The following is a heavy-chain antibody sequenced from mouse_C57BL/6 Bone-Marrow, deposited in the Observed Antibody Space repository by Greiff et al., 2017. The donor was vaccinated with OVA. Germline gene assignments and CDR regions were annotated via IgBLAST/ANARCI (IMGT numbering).Heavy chain of an antibody. CDR2: ISGGGGNT. CDR1: GFTFSSYT. V-gene: IGHV5-9*01. D-gene: IGHD2-3*01. CDR3: ARHRGGYYPHYYAMDY. J-gene: IGHJ4*01. Sequence: EVQGVESGGGLVKPGGSLKLSCAASGFTFSSYTMSWVRQTPEKRLEWVATISGGGGNTYYPDSVKGRFTISRDNAKNTLYLQMSSLRSEDTALYYCARHRGGYYPHYYAMDYWGQGTSVTVSS.